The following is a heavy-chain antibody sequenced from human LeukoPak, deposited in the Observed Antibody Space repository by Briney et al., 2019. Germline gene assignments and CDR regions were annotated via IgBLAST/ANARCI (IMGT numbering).Heavy chain of an antibody. CDR3: ARADSTSWYDFDY. Sequence: GGSLRPSCAASGFTFSSYSMNWVRQAPGKGLEWVSSISGSSSYIYYADSVKGRFTISRDNAKNSLYLQMNSLRAEDTAVYYCARADSTSWYDFDYWGQGTLVTVSS. J-gene: IGHJ4*02. CDR1: GFTFSSYS. CDR2: ISGSSSYI. V-gene: IGHV3-21*01. D-gene: IGHD6-13*01.